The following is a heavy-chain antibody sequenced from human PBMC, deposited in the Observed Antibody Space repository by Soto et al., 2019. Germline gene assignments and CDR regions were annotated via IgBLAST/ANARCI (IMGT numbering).Heavy chain of an antibody. Sequence: QVQLVQSGAEVKKPGASVKVSCKASGYTFTSYDINWVRQATGQGLEWMGWMNPNSGNTGYAQKFQGRVTMTRNTSISPAYMELSSLRSEDTAVYYCARNLYSSGWYHASSSFDPWGQGTLVTVSS. D-gene: IGHD6-19*01. CDR1: GYTFTSYD. CDR3: ARNLYSSGWYHASSSFDP. V-gene: IGHV1-8*01. CDR2: MNPNSGNT. J-gene: IGHJ5*02.